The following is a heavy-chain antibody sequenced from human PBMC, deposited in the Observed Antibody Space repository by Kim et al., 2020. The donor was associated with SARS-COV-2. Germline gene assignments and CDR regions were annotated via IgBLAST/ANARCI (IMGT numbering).Heavy chain of an antibody. V-gene: IGHV3-30*18. CDR3: AKDLAVAVVGGGGVDV. CDR1: GFTFSSYG. Sequence: GGSLRLSCAASGFTFSSYGMHWVRQAPGKGLEWVAVISYDGSNKYYADSVKGRFTISRDNSKNTLYLQMNSLRAEDTAVYYCAKDLAVAVVGGGGVDVWGQGTTVTVSS. CDR2: ISYDGSNK. D-gene: IGHD6-19*01. J-gene: IGHJ6*02.